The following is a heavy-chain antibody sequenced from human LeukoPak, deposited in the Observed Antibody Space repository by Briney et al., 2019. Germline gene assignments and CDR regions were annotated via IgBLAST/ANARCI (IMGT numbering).Heavy chain of an antibody. CDR1: GYTLTELS. V-gene: IGHV1-24*01. D-gene: IGHD3-16*02. Sequence: ASVKVSCKVSGYTLTELSMHWVRQAPGKGLEWMGVFDPEDGETIYAQKFQGRVTMTEDTSTDTAYIELSSLRSEDTAVYYCATYPYDYVWGSYRSHYFDYWGQGTLVTVSS. J-gene: IGHJ4*02. CDR3: ATYPYDYVWGSYRSHYFDY. CDR2: FDPEDGET.